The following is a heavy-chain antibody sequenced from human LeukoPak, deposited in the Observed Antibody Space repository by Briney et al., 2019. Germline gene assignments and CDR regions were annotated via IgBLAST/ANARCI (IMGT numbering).Heavy chain of an antibody. D-gene: IGHD6-19*01. CDR3: ARVGVVAVAVDH. Sequence: SETLSLTCTVSGGSISSYYWSWIRQPPGKGLEWIGYIYYSGSTNYNPSLESRVTISVDTSKNQFSLKLSSVTAADTAVYYCARVGVVAVAVDHWGQGTLVTVSS. J-gene: IGHJ4*02. CDR1: GGSISSYY. CDR2: IYYSGST. V-gene: IGHV4-59*01.